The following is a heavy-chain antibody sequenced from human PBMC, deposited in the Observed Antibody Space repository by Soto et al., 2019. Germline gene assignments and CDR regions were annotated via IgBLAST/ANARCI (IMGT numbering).Heavy chain of an antibody. D-gene: IGHD3-9*01. J-gene: IGHJ4*02. CDR1: EFSFSSYA. CDR3: ARTFDTITYYFDY. Sequence: GALRLSCAASEFSFSSYAMHWIRQAPGKGLEWVAVISFDGNIIHYADSVKGRFIISRDNSKNTLYLQMHSLSGEDTAVYYCARTFDTITYYFDYWGQGTLVTVSS. CDR2: ISFDGNII. V-gene: IGHV3-30-3*01.